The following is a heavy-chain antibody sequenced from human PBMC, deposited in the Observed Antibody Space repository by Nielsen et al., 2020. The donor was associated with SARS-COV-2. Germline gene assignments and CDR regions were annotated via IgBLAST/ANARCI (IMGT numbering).Heavy chain of an antibody. CDR3: ARDRITMRACDY. Sequence: LSLTCAASGFTFSSYWMSWVRQAPGKGLEWVANIKQDGSEKYYVDSVKGRSTISRDNAKNSLYLQMNSLRAEDTAVYYCARDRITMRACDYWGQGTLVTVSS. J-gene: IGHJ4*02. V-gene: IGHV3-7*01. CDR1: GFTFSSYW. CDR2: IKQDGSEK. D-gene: IGHD3-22*01.